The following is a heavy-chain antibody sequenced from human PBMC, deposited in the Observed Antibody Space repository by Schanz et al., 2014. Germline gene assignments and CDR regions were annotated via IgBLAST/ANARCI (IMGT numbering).Heavy chain of an antibody. J-gene: IGHJ4*02. CDR2: IIPVLNIA. CDR3: ARGRGFYDY. D-gene: IGHD3-10*01. V-gene: IGHV1-69*02. Sequence: QLQLVQSGAEVKKPGSSVQVSCKLSGGPFSSYTISWMRQAPGQGLEWMGKIIPVLNIATYAQRFQGRVSITADTSTNTAYMELSSLTSEDTAVHYCARGRGFYDYWGQGTLVTVSS. CDR1: GGPFSSYT.